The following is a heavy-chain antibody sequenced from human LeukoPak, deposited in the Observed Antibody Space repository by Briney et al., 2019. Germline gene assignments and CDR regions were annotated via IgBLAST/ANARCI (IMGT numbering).Heavy chain of an antibody. V-gene: IGHV4-34*01. CDR2: INHSGST. Sequence: SETLSLTCAVYGGSFSGYYWSWIRQPPGKGLEWIGEINHSGSTNCNPSLKSRVTISVDTSKNQFSLKLSSVTAADTAVYYCARYYRYGSSPRIRYYFDYWGQGTLVTVSS. CDR1: GGSFSGYY. J-gene: IGHJ4*02. CDR3: ARYYRYGSSPRIRYYFDY. D-gene: IGHD1-26*01.